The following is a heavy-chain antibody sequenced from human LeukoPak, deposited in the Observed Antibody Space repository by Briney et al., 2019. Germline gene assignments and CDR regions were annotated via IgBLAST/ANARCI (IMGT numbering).Heavy chain of an antibody. D-gene: IGHD6-19*01. Sequence: GASVKASCKASGYTFTSYDINWVRQATRQGLEWMGWMNPNSGNTGYAQKFQGRVTMTRNTSISTAYMELSSLRSEDTAVYYCARGGGFWEQWPPYYMDVWGKGTTVTVSS. J-gene: IGHJ6*03. CDR2: MNPNSGNT. V-gene: IGHV1-8*01. CDR3: ARGGGFWEQWPPYYMDV. CDR1: GYTFTSYD.